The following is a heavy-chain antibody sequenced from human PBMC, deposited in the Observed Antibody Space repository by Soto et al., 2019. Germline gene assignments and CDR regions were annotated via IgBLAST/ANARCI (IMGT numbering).Heavy chain of an antibody. J-gene: IGHJ3*02. Sequence: GGSLRLSCAASGFTFSSYAMHWVRQAPGKGLEWVAAISGSGGSAYYADSVKGRFTISRDNSKNTLYLQMNSLRAEDTAVYYCAKYQQLVLTFDIWGQGTMVTVSS. CDR3: AKYQQLVLTFDI. CDR1: GFTFSSYA. CDR2: ISGSGGSA. V-gene: IGHV3-23*01. D-gene: IGHD6-13*01.